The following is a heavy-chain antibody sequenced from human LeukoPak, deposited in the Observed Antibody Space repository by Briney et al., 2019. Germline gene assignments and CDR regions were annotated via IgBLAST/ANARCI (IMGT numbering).Heavy chain of an antibody. CDR1: GFTFSSYA. D-gene: IGHD3-3*01. Sequence: GGSLRLSCAASGFTFSSYAMSWVRQAPGKGLEWVSAISGSGGSTYYADSVKGRFTISRDNSKNTLYLQMNSLRAEDTAVYYCAKDYDFWSGYEIDYWGQGTLVTVSS. V-gene: IGHV3-23*01. CDR3: AKDYDFWSGYEIDY. CDR2: ISGSGGST. J-gene: IGHJ4*02.